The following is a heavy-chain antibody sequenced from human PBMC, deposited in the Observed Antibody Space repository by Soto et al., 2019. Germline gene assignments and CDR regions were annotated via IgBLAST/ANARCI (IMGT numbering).Heavy chain of an antibody. J-gene: IGHJ4*02. Sequence: GGSLRLSCAASGFTFSSYAMHWVRQAPGKGLEWVAVISYDGSNKYYADSVKGRFTISRDNSKNTLYLQMSSLRAEDTAVYYCARAREIVVVSLDYWGQGTQVTVSS. CDR3: ARAREIVVVSLDY. CDR2: ISYDGSNK. CDR1: GFTFSSYA. V-gene: IGHV3-30-3*01. D-gene: IGHD3-22*01.